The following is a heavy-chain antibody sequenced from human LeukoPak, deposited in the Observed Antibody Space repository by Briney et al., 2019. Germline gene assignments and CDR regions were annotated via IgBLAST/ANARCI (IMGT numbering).Heavy chain of an antibody. CDR1: GYTFTSYY. CDR2: INPSGGST. J-gene: IGHJ4*02. Sequence: ASVKVSCKASGYTFTSYYMHWVRQAPGQGLEWMGIINPSGGSTSYAQKFQGRVTITRDTSTSTVYMELSSLRSEDTAVYYCARARHGSGSQYYFDYWGQGTLVTVSS. V-gene: IGHV1-46*03. CDR3: ARARHGSGSQYYFDY. D-gene: IGHD3-10*01.